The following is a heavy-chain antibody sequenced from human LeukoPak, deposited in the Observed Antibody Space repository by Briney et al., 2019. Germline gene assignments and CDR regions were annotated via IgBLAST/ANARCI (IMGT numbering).Heavy chain of an antibody. CDR3: ATSSGSHDKYYYYYMDV. J-gene: IGHJ6*03. D-gene: IGHD3-10*01. V-gene: IGHV3-66*02. CDR2: IYSGGST. Sequence: HPGGSLRLSCAAPGFTVSSNYMSWVRQAPGKGLEWVSVIYSGGSTYYADSVKGRFTISRDNSKNTLYLQMNSLRAEDTAVYYCATSSGSHDKYYYYYMDVWGKGTTVTVSS. CDR1: GFTVSSNY.